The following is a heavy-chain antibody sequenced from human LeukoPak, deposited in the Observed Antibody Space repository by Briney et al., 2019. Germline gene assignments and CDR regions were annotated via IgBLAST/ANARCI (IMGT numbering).Heavy chain of an antibody. J-gene: IGHJ6*02. CDR3: ARVPTLVVITVRYYYGIDV. D-gene: IGHD3-22*01. Sequence: ASVKVSCKASGYTFTSYGISWVRQAPGQGLEWMGWISAYNGNTNYAQKLQGRVTMTTDTSTSTAYMELRSLRSDDTAVYYCARVPTLVVITVRYYYGIDVWGQGTTVTVSS. CDR1: GYTFTSYG. CDR2: ISAYNGNT. V-gene: IGHV1-18*01.